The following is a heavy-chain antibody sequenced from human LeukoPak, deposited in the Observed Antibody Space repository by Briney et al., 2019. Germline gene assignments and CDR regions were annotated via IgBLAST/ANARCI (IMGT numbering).Heavy chain of an antibody. Sequence: SETLSLTCTVSGGSISTNYWSWIRQPPGKGLEGIGYIYYSGSTNYNYNPSLKSRVTISVDTSKSQFSLNLSSVTAADTAVYFCARSGCTSTSCYLGDYWGQGTLVTVSS. J-gene: IGHJ4*02. CDR3: ARSGCTSTSCYLGDY. D-gene: IGHD2-2*01. CDR2: IYYSGSTNY. CDR1: GGSISTNY. V-gene: IGHV4-59*08.